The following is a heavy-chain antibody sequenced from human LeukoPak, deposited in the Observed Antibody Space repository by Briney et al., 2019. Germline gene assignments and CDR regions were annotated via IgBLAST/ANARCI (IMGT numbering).Heavy chain of an antibody. CDR2: ISYDGSNK. Sequence: GGSLRLSCAASGFTFSSYGMHWVRQAPGKGLEWVAVISYDGSNKYYAVSVKGRFTISRDNSKNTLYLQMNSLRAEDTAVYYCATGYYYGSGSYFDYWGQGTLVTVSS. J-gene: IGHJ4*02. CDR1: GFTFSSYG. CDR3: ATGYYYGSGSYFDY. V-gene: IGHV3-30*03. D-gene: IGHD3-10*01.